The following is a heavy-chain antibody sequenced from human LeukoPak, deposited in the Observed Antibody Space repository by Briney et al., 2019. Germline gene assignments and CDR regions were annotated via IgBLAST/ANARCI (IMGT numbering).Heavy chain of an antibody. CDR1: GGSISSSSYY. CDR3: ARHLDFWSGYYSFDY. Sequence: NTSETLPLTCTVSGGSISSSSYYWGWIRQPPGKGLEWIGSIYYSGSTYYNPSLKSRVTISVDTSKNQFSLKLSSVTAADTAVYYCARHLDFWSGYYSFDYWGQGTLVTVSS. V-gene: IGHV4-39*01. J-gene: IGHJ4*02. D-gene: IGHD3-3*01. CDR2: IYYSGST.